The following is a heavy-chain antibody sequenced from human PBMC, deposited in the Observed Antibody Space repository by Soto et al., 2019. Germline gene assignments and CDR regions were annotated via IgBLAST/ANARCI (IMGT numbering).Heavy chain of an antibody. CDR3: ATATTQQPY. CDR2: INSDGIST. V-gene: IGHV3-74*01. Sequence: GGSLRLSCAASGITFNSYSMYWVRQGPGRGLVWVSRINSDGISTSYADSVKGRFTVSRDNAKKTLYLQMNSLRAEDTAVYYCATATTQQPYWGQGTLVTVSS. J-gene: IGHJ4*02. D-gene: IGHD4-17*01. CDR1: GITFNSYS.